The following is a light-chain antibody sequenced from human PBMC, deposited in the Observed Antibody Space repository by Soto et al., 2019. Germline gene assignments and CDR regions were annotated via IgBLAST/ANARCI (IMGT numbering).Light chain of an antibody. CDR2: GAS. CDR3: QPYGSSPAT. V-gene: IGKV3-20*01. J-gene: IGKJ4*02. CDR1: ESVRSSY. Sequence: EIVFTQAPGTRSLSPGERSTLSWMASESVRSSYLAWYQQKPGQATRLLIYGASTRATGITDRFTGSGYGTDFTLSVSRLEPEDFAVYFCQPYGSSPATFGRVTKVEIK.